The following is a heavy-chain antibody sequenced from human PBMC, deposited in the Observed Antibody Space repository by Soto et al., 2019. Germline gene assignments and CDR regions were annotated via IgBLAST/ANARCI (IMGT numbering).Heavy chain of an antibody. J-gene: IGHJ4*02. CDR3: ARATRLHPIGVVAGSPDY. Sequence: EVQLEESGGGWVQPGGSLRLSCTGSGLSFSSYWMSWVRQPPGKGLEWVANINQDGSETYYVDSVKGRFTISSDNAMNFLFLQMHGLRADGPAVYYCARATRLHPIGVVAGSPDYWGQGALVCVPS. V-gene: IGHV3-7*01. D-gene: IGHD6-19*01. CDR1: GLSFSSYW. CDR2: INQDGSET.